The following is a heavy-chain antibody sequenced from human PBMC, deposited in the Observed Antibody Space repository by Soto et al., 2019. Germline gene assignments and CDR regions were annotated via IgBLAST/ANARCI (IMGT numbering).Heavy chain of an antibody. CDR2: ISYDGSNK. CDR1: GFSFSRHG. D-gene: IGHD2-2*01. J-gene: IGHJ4*02. V-gene: IGHV3-30*18. Sequence: QIQLVESGGGVVQPGRSLRLSCAVSGFSFSRHGMHWDRQAPGKGREWVETISYDGSNKYYGDSVKGRFTIYRDNSKNQVYLQMNILSAEDTAVYYCAKGGEICSSTNCYSFDFWGQGTLVTVSA. CDR3: AKGGEICSSTNCYSFDF.